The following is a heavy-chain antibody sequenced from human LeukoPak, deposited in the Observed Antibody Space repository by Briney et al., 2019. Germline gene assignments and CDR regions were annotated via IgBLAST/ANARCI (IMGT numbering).Heavy chain of an antibody. Sequence: ASVKVSCKASGYTFTSYDINWVRQATGQGLEWMGWINPNSGGTNYAQKFQGWVTMTRDTSISTAYMELSRLRSDDTAVYYCARAGPYSSGWYGHFDYWGQGTLVTVSS. D-gene: IGHD6-19*01. CDR2: INPNSGGT. CDR3: ARAGPYSSGWYGHFDY. V-gene: IGHV1-2*04. J-gene: IGHJ4*02. CDR1: GYTFTSYD.